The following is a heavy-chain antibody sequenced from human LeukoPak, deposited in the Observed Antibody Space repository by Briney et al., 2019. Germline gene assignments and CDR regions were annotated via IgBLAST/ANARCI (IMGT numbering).Heavy chain of an antibody. CDR1: GFTFSSYG. V-gene: IGHV3-23*01. J-gene: IGHJ4*02. Sequence: GGSLRLSCAASGFTFSSYGMHWVRQAPGKGLEWVSAISGSGGSTYYADSVKGRFTISRDNAKNSLYLQMNSLRAEDTAVYYCARDAPYYGDYVVFDYWGQGTLVTVSS. CDR3: ARDAPYYGDYVVFDY. D-gene: IGHD4-17*01. CDR2: ISGSGGST.